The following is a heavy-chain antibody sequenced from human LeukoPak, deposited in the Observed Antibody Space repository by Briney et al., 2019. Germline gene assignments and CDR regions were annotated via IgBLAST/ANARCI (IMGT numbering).Heavy chain of an antibody. CDR1: GYTFTDYY. CDR3: ARGADGNWGY. CDR2: INTKNGDT. V-gene: IGHV1-2*02. Sequence: ASVRVSCTASGYTFTDYYMHGVRQAPGQGLEWMGWINTKNGDTSYTHKFQGRVTMTRDTSVSTAYMEMRRLTSDDTAVYYCARGADGNWGYWGQGTLVTVSS. J-gene: IGHJ4*02. D-gene: IGHD7-27*01.